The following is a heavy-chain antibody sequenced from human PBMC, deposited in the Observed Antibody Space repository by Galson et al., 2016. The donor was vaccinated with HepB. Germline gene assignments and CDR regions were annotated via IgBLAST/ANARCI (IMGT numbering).Heavy chain of an antibody. J-gene: IGHJ1*01. Sequence: SLRLSCAASGFSFSSYSMNWVRQAPGKGLEWVSSISSSSSYIYYADSVKGRFTISRDNAKNSLYLQMNSLRAEDTAVYYCARQGSPTTREYSQHWGQGTLVTVSS. CDR2: ISSSSSYI. CDR3: ARQGSPTTREYSQH. D-gene: IGHD2-2*01. CDR1: GFSFSSYS. V-gene: IGHV3-21*01.